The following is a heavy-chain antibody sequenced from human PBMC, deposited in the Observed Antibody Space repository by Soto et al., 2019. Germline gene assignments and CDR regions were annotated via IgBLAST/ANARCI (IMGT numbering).Heavy chain of an antibody. J-gene: IGHJ6*02. CDR1: GYSFTSYW. CDR2: IYPGGSDT. D-gene: IGHD5-12*01. CDR3: ASSEEMATNPYSGYYYGMDV. V-gene: IGHV5-51*01. Sequence: PGESLKISCKGSGYSFTSYWIGWVRQMPGKGLEWMGIIYPGGSDTRYSPSFQGQVTISADKSISTAYLQWSSLKASDTAMYYCASSEEMATNPYSGYYYGMDVWGQGTTVTVSS.